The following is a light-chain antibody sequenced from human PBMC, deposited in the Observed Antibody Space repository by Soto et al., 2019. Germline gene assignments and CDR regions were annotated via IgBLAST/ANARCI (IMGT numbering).Light chain of an antibody. CDR3: QQSESLPLT. CDR1: QGIHSW. V-gene: IGKV1D-12*01. J-gene: IGKJ4*01. Sequence: DTQMTQSPSSVSASVGDRVTITCRASQGIHSWLAWYQQKPGKAPKLLIYSTSNLQSGVPSRFSGSGSGTDFTLTITSLQPEDFATYFCQQSESLPLTFGGGTKVEIK. CDR2: STS.